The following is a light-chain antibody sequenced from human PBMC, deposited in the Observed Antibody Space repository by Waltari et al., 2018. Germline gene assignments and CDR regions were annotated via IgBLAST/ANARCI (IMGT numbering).Light chain of an antibody. V-gene: IGLV1-36*01. CDR1: SSNIGTNA. J-gene: IGLJ3*02. CDR3: AVWDDSLSGLL. CDR2: YDK. Sequence: QSVLSQPPSVSADPGQRVTVSCSGSSSNIGTNAVNWYQRVPGKSPKLLIQYDKMWSPGVPDRFDGSKSGTSASLAISDLQAEDEADYYCAVWDDSLSGLLFGGGTKVTVL.